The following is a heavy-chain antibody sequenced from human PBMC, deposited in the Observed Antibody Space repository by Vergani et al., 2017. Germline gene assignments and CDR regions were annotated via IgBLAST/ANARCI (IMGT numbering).Heavy chain of an antibody. J-gene: IGHJ5*02. Sequence: QVQLQESGPGLAKTSQTLSLTCTVSGRSISSSGYYWNWIRQHPGKGLEYIGYISYSGRTFYNPSLKSRVTISVDTSKNQFSLNLISVTAADTAVYYCARNLYDYSHYAWFDPWGQGTLVTVSS. CDR1: GRSISSSGYY. CDR2: ISYSGRT. D-gene: IGHD4-11*01. V-gene: IGHV4-31*03. CDR3: ARNLYDYSHYAWFDP.